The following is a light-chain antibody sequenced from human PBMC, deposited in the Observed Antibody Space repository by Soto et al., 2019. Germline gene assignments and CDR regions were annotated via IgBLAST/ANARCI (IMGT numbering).Light chain of an antibody. CDR3: QQRSSWPRIT. J-gene: IGKJ5*01. Sequence: EIVLTQSPGTLSLSPGERATLSCRASQSVRSNCLAWYQHKPGQAPRLLIYGTSSRATDIPDRFTGSGSGTDFTLTISSLEPEDFAVYYCQQRSSWPRITFGQGTRLEIK. V-gene: IGKV3D-20*02. CDR2: GTS. CDR1: QSVRSNC.